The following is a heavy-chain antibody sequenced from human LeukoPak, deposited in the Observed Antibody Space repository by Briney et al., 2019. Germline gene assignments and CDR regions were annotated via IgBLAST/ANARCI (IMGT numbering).Heavy chain of an antibody. V-gene: IGHV3-74*01. CDR2: INDDGSDT. D-gene: IGHD2-15*01. J-gene: IGHJ5*02. CDR3: VRGGPSTWS. Sequence: GGSLRLSCAASGFTFKLYWMHWVRQVPGKRPVWVSRINDDGSDTIYADSVRGRFTIFRDDAKSTVYLQMNNLRAEDTAVYYCVRGGPSTWSWGQGTLVTVSS. CDR1: GFTFKLYW.